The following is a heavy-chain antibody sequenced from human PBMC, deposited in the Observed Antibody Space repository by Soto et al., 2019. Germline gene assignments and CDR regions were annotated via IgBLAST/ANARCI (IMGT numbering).Heavy chain of an antibody. J-gene: IGHJ4*02. CDR1: GFTFSNAW. Sequence: GGSLRLSCAASGFTFSNAWMSWVRQAPGKGLEWVGRIKSKTDGGTTDYAATVKGRFTISRDDSKNTLYLQMNSLKTEDTAVYYCTTASDFWSGYTDYWGQGTLVTVSS. D-gene: IGHD3-3*01. CDR2: IKSKTDGGTT. CDR3: TTASDFWSGYTDY. V-gene: IGHV3-15*01.